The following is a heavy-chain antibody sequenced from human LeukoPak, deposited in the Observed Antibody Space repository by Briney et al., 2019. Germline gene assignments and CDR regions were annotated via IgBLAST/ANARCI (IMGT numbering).Heavy chain of an antibody. CDR2: IKQDGSEK. J-gene: IGHJ1*01. CDR3: ARLKRSSWAGGMDFQH. CDR1: GGSISSSSYY. D-gene: IGHD6-13*01. V-gene: IGHV3-7*01. Sequence: PSETLSLTCTVSGGSISSSSYYWGWIRQPPGTGLEWVANIKQDGSEKYYVDSVKGRFTISRDNAKNSLYLQMNSLRAEDTAVYYCARLKRSSWAGGMDFQHWGQGTLVTVSS.